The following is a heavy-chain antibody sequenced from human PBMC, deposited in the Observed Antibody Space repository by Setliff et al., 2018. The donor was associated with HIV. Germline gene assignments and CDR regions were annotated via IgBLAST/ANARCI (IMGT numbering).Heavy chain of an antibody. CDR3: ARDDTYDFWGGHGHLDS. Sequence: SETLSLTCTVSGDSVSSGGYYWSWIRQHPGKGLEWIGSMSYSGSAYYNPSLKSRVTISVDTSKSQFSLELSSVTAADTAVYYCARDDTYDFWGGHGHLDSWGQGILVTVSS. CDR1: GDSVSSGGYY. J-gene: IGHJ4*02. D-gene: IGHD3-3*01. V-gene: IGHV4-39*07. CDR2: MSYSGSA.